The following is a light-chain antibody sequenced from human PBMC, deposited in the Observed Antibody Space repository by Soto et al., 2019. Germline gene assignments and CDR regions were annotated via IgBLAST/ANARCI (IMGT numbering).Light chain of an antibody. CDR3: NSYTSSSTHVV. J-gene: IGLJ2*01. CDR2: XVS. V-gene: IGLV2-14*03. Sequence: QSALTQPAXVSGSPXXXXXISXXGTSXDVGGYNYVSWYQHHPGKAPKLMIYXVSNRPSGVSNRFSGSKSGNTASLTISGLQAEDEADYYCNSYTSSSTHVVXXGGTKLTVL. CDR1: SXDVGGYNY.